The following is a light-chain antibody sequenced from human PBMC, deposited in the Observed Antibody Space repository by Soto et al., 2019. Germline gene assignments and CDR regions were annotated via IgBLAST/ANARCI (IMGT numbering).Light chain of an antibody. V-gene: IGKV3-20*01. CDR2: GAS. Sequence: EIVLTQSPGTLSLSPGERATLSCRASQSVSSNYLAWYQQRPGQAPRLLIYGASSRATGIPDNFSGSGSGTDFTLTISRLEPEDFAVYYCQQYGSSPQTFGQGTKVEIK. J-gene: IGKJ1*01. CDR3: QQYGSSPQT. CDR1: QSVSSNY.